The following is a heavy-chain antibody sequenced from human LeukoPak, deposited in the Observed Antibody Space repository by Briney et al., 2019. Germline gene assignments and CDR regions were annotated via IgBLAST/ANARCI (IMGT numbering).Heavy chain of an antibody. D-gene: IGHD3-10*01. V-gene: IGHV1-18*01. CDR3: ARDQITMVRGVIPRYYYYGMDV. CDR2: ISAYNGNT. CDR1: GYTFTSYG. Sequence: ASVKVSCKASGYTFTSYGISWVRQAPGQGLEWMGWISAYNGNTNYAQKLQGRVTMTTDTSTSTAYMELRSLRSDDTAVYYCARDQITMVRGVIPRYYYYGMDVWGQGTTVTVSS. J-gene: IGHJ6*02.